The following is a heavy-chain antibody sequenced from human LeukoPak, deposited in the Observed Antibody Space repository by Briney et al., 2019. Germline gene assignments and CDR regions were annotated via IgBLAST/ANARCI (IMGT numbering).Heavy chain of an antibody. D-gene: IGHD3-9*01. CDR1: GFTFSTFA. J-gene: IGHJ4*02. CDR2: IFPSGGEI. CDR3: ARWGAYYDILTGYGGFDY. Sequence: PGRSLRLSCAASGFTFSTFAMIWVRQPPGKGLEWVSSIFPSGGEIHYADSVRGRFTISRDNSKSTLSLQMNSLRAEDTAVYYCARWGAYYDILTGYGGFDYWGQGTLVTVSS. V-gene: IGHV3-23*01.